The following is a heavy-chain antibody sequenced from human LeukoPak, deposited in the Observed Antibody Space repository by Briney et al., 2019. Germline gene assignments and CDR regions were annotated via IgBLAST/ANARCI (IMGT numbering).Heavy chain of an antibody. CDR2: INPNSGGT. Sequence: ASVKVSCKASGYTFTGYYMHWVRQSPGQGLEWMGWINPNSGGTNYAQKFQGRVTMTRDTSISTAYMELMGLRSDDTAVYYCARGSALSGEELRANDYWGQGTLVSVSS. D-gene: IGHD1-7*01. J-gene: IGHJ4*02. V-gene: IGHV1-2*02. CDR1: GYTFTGYY. CDR3: ARGSALSGEELRANDY.